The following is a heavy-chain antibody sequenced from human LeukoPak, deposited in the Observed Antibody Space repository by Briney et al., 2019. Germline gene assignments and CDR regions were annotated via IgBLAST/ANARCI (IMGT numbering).Heavy chain of an antibody. CDR1: GYTFTSYD. CDR2: MNPNSGNT. Sequence: ASVKVSCKASGYTFTSYDINWVRQATGQGLEWMGWMNPNSGNTGYAQKFQGRVTMTRNTSISTAYMELSSLRSEDTAVYYCARGPYSSSWGSYYYYGMDVWGQGTTVTVPS. CDR3: ARGPYSSSWGSYYYYGMDV. J-gene: IGHJ6*02. D-gene: IGHD6-13*01. V-gene: IGHV1-8*01.